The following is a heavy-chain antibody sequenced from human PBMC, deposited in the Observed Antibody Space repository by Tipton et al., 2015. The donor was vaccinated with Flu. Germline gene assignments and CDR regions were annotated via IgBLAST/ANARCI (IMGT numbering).Heavy chain of an antibody. V-gene: IGHV1-46*01. D-gene: IGHD4-17*01. CDR1: GYSFISYY. CDR2: INPSGGST. J-gene: IGHJ4*02. CDR3: ARGLTTMTTYYFDS. Sequence: QLVQSGAEVVKPGASVRLSCKTSGYSFISYYIHWVRQAPGQGLEWMAIINPSGGSTNYAQKFQGRVTVTRDKSTSTVHMDLFNLKSDDTAVYYCARGLTTMTTYYFDSWGQGVRVTVSS.